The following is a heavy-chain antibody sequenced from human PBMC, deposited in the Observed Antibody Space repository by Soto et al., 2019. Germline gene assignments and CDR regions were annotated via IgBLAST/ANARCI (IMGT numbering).Heavy chain of an antibody. J-gene: IGHJ4*02. Sequence: SVKVSCKASGGTFSSYAISWVRQAPGQGLEWMGGIIPIFGTANYAQKFQGRVTITADESTSTAYMELSSLRSEDTAVYYCARPNQETYYDFWSGYYPLHYFDYWGQGTLVTVSS. CDR2: IIPIFGTA. CDR3: ARPNQETYYDFWSGYYPLHYFDY. CDR1: GGTFSSYA. D-gene: IGHD3-3*01. V-gene: IGHV1-69*13.